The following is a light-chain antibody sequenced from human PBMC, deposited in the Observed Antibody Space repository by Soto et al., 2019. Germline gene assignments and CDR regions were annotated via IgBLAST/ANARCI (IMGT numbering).Light chain of an antibody. V-gene: IGKV3-20*01. J-gene: IGKJ4*01. CDR2: VAS. CDR1: QSVSSSY. Sequence: EIVLTQSPGTLSLSPGERATLSCRASQSVSSSYLAWYQQKPGQAPRLLIYVASSTATGIPEMFSGSGSGTDFTLTISRLEPEDFAVYYCQQYGSSPLAFGGGTKVEIK. CDR3: QQYGSSPLA.